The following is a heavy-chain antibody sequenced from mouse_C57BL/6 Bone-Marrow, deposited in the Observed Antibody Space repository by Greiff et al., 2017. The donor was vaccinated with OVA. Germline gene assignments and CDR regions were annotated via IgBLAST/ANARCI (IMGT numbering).Heavy chain of an antibody. CDR1: GYTFTSYW. J-gene: IGHJ2*01. Sequence: VQLQQPGAELVMPGASVKLSCKASGYTFTSYWMHWVKQRPGQGLEWIGEIDPSDSYTNYNQKFKGKSTLTVDKSSSTAYMQLSSLTSEDSAVYYCARSDGTFFDYWGQGTTLTVSS. D-gene: IGHD2-1*01. CDR2: IDPSDSYT. CDR3: ARSDGTFFDY. V-gene: IGHV1-69*01.